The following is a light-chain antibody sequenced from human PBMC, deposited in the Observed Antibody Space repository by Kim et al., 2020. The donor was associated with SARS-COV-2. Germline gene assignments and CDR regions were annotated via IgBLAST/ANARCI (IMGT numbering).Light chain of an antibody. V-gene: IGKV3-15*01. Sequence: VSPGERVTLFCRASQSVRSNLAWYQQRPGQSPRLVIYAASTRATGIPARFSGSGSGTDFTLTISSLQSEDFAVYYCQKYSDWPPHTFGQGTKLEI. CDR3: QKYSDWPPHT. CDR2: AAS. CDR1: QSVRSN. J-gene: IGKJ2*01.